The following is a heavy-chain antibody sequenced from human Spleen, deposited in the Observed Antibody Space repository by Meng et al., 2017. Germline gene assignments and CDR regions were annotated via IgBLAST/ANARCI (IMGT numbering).Heavy chain of an antibody. D-gene: IGHD4-11*01. CDR1: GGSFSDYY. CDR2: INHSGST. J-gene: IGHJ4*02. Sequence: QVPPPQWGAGLLNPSETLSLTCVVSGGSFSDYYWSWIRQPPGKGLEWIGEINHSGSTNYNPSLESRATISVDTSQNNLSLKLSSVTAADSAVYYCARGPTTMAHDFDYWGQGTLVTVSS. CDR3: ARGPTTMAHDFDY. V-gene: IGHV4-34*01.